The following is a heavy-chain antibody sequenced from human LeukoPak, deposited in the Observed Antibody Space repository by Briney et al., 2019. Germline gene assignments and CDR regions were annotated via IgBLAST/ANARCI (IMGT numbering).Heavy chain of an antibody. Sequence: GGSLRLXCAASGFTYSSYSMNWVRRAPGKGLEWVSYISSSSSTIYYADSVKGRFTISRDNAKNSLYLQMNSLRAEDTAVYYCARDRGSGWSLNYWGQGTLVTVSS. V-gene: IGHV3-48*01. J-gene: IGHJ4*02. CDR2: ISSSSSTI. D-gene: IGHD6-19*01. CDR3: ARDRGSGWSLNY. CDR1: GFTYSSYS.